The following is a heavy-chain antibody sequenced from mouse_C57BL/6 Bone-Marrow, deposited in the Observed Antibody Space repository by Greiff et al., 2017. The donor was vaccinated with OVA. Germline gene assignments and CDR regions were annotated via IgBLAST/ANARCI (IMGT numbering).Heavy chain of an antibody. V-gene: IGHV1-81*01. CDR2: IYPRSGNT. CDR1: GYTFTSYG. CDR3: ARVLAICAWCAY. J-gene: IGHJ3*01. Sequence: QVQLQQSGAELARPGASVKLSCKASGYTFTSYGISWVKQRTGQGLEWIGEIYPRSGNTYYNEKFKGKATLTADKSSSTAYMELRSLTSEDSAVYFCARVLAICAWCAYWGQGTLVTVSA.